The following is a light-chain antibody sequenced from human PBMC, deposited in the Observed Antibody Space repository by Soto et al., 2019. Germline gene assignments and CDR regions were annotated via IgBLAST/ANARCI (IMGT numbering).Light chain of an antibody. CDR3: QQYNNWPST. Sequence: EIVMTQSPATLSVSPGERATHSCRASQSVSSDLAWYQQKPGQPPRLLIFSASTRATGMPARFSGSGSETEFTFTISSLQSEDLAVYYCQQYNNWPSTFSQGTLLEI. CDR1: QSVSSD. CDR2: SAS. V-gene: IGKV3-15*01. J-gene: IGKJ5*01.